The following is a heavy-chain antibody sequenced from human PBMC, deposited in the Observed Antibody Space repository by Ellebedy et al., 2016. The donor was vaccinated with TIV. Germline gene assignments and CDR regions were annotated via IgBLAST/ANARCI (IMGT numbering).Heavy chain of an antibody. CDR1: GGSISSGSYY. Sequence: SETLSLXXTVSGGSISSGSYYWSWIRQPAGKGLEWIGRIYTSGSTNYNPSLKSRVTMSVDTSKNQFSLKLSSVTAADTAVYYCARDLWLQRNWYFDLWGRGTLVTVSS. CDR3: ARDLWLQRNWYFDL. D-gene: IGHD5-24*01. J-gene: IGHJ2*01. V-gene: IGHV4-61*02. CDR2: IYTSGST.